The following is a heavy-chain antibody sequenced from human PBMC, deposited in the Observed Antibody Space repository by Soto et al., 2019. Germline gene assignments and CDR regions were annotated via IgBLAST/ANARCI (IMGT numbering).Heavy chain of an antibody. V-gene: IGHV3-15*01. CDR1: GFTFSNAW. D-gene: IGHD5-12*01. Sequence: GGSLRLSCAASGFTFSNAWMSWVRQAPGKGLEWVGCIKSKTDGGTTDYAAPVKGRFTISRDESKNTLYLQMNSLKTEDTAVYYCTTDPRGSLGFELEPFDYWGQGTLVTVSS. J-gene: IGHJ4*02. CDR3: TTDPRGSLGFELEPFDY. CDR2: IKSKTDGGTT.